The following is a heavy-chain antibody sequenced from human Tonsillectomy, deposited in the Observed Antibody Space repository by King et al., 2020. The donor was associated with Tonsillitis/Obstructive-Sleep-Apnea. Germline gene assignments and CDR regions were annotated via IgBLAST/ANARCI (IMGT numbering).Heavy chain of an antibody. J-gene: IGHJ6*02. CDR1: GGSFSGYY. D-gene: IGHD1-14*01. V-gene: IGHV4-34*01. CDR2: INDSGGT. Sequence: VQLQQWGAGLLKPSETLSLTCAVYGGSFSGYYWSWIRQPPGKGLEWIGEINDSGGTNHNPSLKSRVTISVDTSKNQFSLNLSSATAADTAEYYCARGSYKYNVMDVWGQGTTVTVSS. CDR3: ARGSYKYNVMDV.